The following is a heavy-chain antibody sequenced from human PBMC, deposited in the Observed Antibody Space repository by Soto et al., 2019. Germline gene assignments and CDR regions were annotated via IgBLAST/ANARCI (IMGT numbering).Heavy chain of an antibody. J-gene: IGHJ5*02. D-gene: IGHD2-15*01. CDR2: VYTSDYT. CDR3: ARGGYCSGGSCAGWFDP. V-gene: IGHV4-4*08. Sequence: SETLSLTCSVSGASIRSYYWHWIRQPPGKGLEWIGYVYTSDYTRYSSSLKSRVTISVDTSKSQFYLRLNSVTAADTAVYYCARGGYCSGGSCAGWFDPWGQGTLVT. CDR1: GASIRSYY.